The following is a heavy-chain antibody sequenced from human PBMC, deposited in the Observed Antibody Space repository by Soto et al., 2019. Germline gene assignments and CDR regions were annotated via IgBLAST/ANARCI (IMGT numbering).Heavy chain of an antibody. CDR1: GYTFTSYG. Sequence: ASVKVSCKASGYTFTSYGISWVRQAPGQGLEWMGWISAYNGNTNYAQKLQGRVTMTTDTSTSTAYMELRSLRSDDTAVYYCARVKGGDIAVDGGAFDIWGQGTMVTVSS. D-gene: IGHD6-19*01. CDR2: ISAYNGNT. J-gene: IGHJ3*02. V-gene: IGHV1-18*01. CDR3: ARVKGGDIAVDGGAFDI.